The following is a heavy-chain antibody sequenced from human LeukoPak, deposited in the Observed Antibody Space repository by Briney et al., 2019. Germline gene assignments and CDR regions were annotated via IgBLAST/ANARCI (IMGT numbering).Heavy chain of an antibody. V-gene: IGHV3-74*01. J-gene: IGHJ4*02. CDR3: AKGGTTVVDY. D-gene: IGHD4-23*01. CDR2: INSDGNSI. Sequence: GGSLRLSCAASGFIFNNYGMHWVRQAPGKGLEWVSRINSDGNSITYADSVKGRFTISRDNAKNTLYLQMNSLRAEDTAVYYCAKGGTTVVDYWGQGTLVTVSS. CDR1: GFIFNNYG.